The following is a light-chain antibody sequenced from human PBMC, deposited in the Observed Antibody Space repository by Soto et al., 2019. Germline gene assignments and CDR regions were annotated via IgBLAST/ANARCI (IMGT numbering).Light chain of an antibody. Sequence: DVQMTQSPSSLSASIGDRVTITCQASQDIRKYLNWYQQKPGKAPDLLMHDASNLETGVPSRFSGSGSGTLFTFTITSLQPEDIATYYCLQYDKLVTFGRGTKV. V-gene: IGKV1-33*01. CDR2: DAS. J-gene: IGKJ1*01. CDR3: LQYDKLVT. CDR1: QDIRKY.